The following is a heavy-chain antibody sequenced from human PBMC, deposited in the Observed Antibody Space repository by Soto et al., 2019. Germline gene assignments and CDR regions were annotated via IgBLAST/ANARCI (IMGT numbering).Heavy chain of an antibody. CDR3: AKDPLYFGDPP. D-gene: IGHD3-10*01. CDR1: GGSISSSNW. CDR2: IYHSGST. V-gene: IGHV4-4*02. J-gene: IGHJ4*02. Sequence: PSETLSLTCAVSGGSISSSNWWSWVRQPPGKGLEWIGEIYHSGSTNYNPSLKSRVTISRDNSKNTLYLQMNSLRADDTAVYYCAKDPLYFGDPPWGQGTLVTVSS.